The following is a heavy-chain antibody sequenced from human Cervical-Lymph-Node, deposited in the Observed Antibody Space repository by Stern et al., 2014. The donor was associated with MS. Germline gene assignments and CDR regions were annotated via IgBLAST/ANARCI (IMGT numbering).Heavy chain of an antibody. Sequence: VQLVESGAEVMKPGPSVKVSCEASGYTFTSTDINWGRQATGQGLAWMGWMNSNSGNTGYAQKFQGRVTMTRNTSISTAYLELSSLRSEDTAVYYCARLYDSSDYYSLGYWGQGTLVTVSS. CDR2: MNSNSGNT. J-gene: IGHJ4*02. V-gene: IGHV1-8*01. D-gene: IGHD3-22*01. CDR3: ARLYDSSDYYSLGY. CDR1: GYTFTSTD.